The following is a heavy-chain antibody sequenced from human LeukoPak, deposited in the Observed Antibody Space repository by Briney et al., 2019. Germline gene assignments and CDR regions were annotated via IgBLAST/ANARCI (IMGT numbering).Heavy chain of an antibody. CDR3: ARVRGVAAAGTVPYFDY. J-gene: IGHJ4*02. Sequence: PSETLSLTCTVSGGSISSGSYYWSWIRQPAGKGLEWIGRIYTSGSTNYNPSLKSRVTISVDTSKNQFSLKLSSVTAADTAVYYCARVRGVAAAGTVPYFDYWGQGTLVTVSS. V-gene: IGHV4-61*02. D-gene: IGHD6-13*01. CDR1: GGSISSGSYY. CDR2: IYTSGST.